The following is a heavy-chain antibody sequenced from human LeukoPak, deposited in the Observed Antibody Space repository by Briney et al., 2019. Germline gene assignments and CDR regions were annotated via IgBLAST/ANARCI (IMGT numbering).Heavy chain of an antibody. J-gene: IGHJ4*02. Sequence: ASVKVSCKASGYTFTGYYMHWVRQAPGQGLEWMGWINLNSGGTNYAQKFRGRVTMTRDTSISTAYMELSRLRSDDTAVYYCARGRHYYGSGSYLVWGQGTLVTVSS. CDR1: GYTFTGYY. D-gene: IGHD3-10*01. V-gene: IGHV1-2*02. CDR3: ARGRHYYGSGSYLV. CDR2: INLNSGGT.